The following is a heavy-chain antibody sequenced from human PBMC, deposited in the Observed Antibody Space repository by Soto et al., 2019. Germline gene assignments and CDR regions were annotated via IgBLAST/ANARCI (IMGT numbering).Heavy chain of an antibody. CDR2: INHLGSI. J-gene: IGHJ6*03. V-gene: IGHV4-34*01. Sequence: SETLSLTCVVSGWSLSDYSWSWIRQPPGMALEWIGEINHLGSINYNPSLKSRVTMSVDTSKNQFSLTLNSVTAADTATYYCARGGISHWAYFYYMDVWDRGTTVTVSS. CDR3: ARGGISHWAYFYYMDV. D-gene: IGHD2-21*01. CDR1: GWSLSDYS.